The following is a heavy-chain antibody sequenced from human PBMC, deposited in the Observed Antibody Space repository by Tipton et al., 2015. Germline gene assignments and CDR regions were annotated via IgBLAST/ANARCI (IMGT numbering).Heavy chain of an antibody. Sequence: LRLSCTVSGGAITSDGFYWSWIRQHPGKGLEWIGYIFYTVSTYYNPSLKSRATLSVDTSKNQFSLKLSSVTAADTAVYYCARDGYNSNYFDYWGQGTLVTVSS. D-gene: IGHD5-24*01. V-gene: IGHV4-31*03. CDR3: ARDGYNSNYFDY. CDR1: GGAITSDGFY. J-gene: IGHJ4*02. CDR2: IFYTVST.